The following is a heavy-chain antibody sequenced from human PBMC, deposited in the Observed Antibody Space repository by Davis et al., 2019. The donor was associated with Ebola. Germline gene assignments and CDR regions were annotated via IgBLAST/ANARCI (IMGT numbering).Heavy chain of an antibody. D-gene: IGHD1-7*01. CDR1: GYTFTNYD. J-gene: IGHJ4*02. Sequence: ASVKVSCKASGYTFTNYDIIWARQAPGQGLEWMGWISTYNGNTNYEQKLQGRVTMTTDTSTSTAYMELRGLRSDDTAVYYCARGGGKDKWNYVQLGYWGQGTLVTVSS. V-gene: IGHV1-18*04. CDR2: ISTYNGNT. CDR3: ARGGGKDKWNYVQLGY.